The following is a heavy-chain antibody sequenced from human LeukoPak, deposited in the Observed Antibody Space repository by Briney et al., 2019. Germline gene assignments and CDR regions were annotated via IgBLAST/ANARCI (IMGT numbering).Heavy chain of an antibody. J-gene: IGHJ4*02. CDR3: EKAAGNTAITGTYYFDY. Sequence: PGGSLRLSCAASGFIFSSYAMSWVRQAPGKGLEWVSAISGSGAGTYYADSVKGRFTVSRDNSKNTLYLQMNSLRAEDTAVYYCEKAAGNTAITGTYYFDYWGQGTLVTVSS. CDR2: ISGSGAGT. CDR1: GFIFSSYA. D-gene: IGHD1-14*01. V-gene: IGHV3-23*01.